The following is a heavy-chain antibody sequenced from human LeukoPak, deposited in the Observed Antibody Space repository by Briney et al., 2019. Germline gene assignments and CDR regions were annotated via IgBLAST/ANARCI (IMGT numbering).Heavy chain of an antibody. V-gene: IGHV1-18*01. CDR1: GYTFTSYG. CDR2: ISAYNGNT. CDR3: ARDSPIYDFWSALPADYYGMDV. J-gene: IGHJ6*02. Sequence: ASVKVSCKASGYTFTSYGISWVRQAPGQGLEWMGWISAYNGNTNYAQKLQGRVTMTTDTSTSTAYMELRSLRSDDTAAYYCARDSPIYDFWSALPADYYGMDVWGQGTTVTVSS. D-gene: IGHD3-3*01.